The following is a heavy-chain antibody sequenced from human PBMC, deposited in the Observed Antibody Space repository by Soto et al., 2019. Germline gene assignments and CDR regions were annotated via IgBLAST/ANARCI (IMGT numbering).Heavy chain of an antibody. J-gene: IGHJ6*02. D-gene: IGHD3-3*01. V-gene: IGHV1-8*01. Sequence: ASVKVSCKASGYTFTSYDINWVRQATGQGLEWMGWMNPNSGNTGYAQKFQGRVTMTRNTSISTAYMELSSLRSEDTAVYYCARDDFWSGYYSYYYYGMDVWGQGTTVTV. CDR2: MNPNSGNT. CDR3: ARDDFWSGYYSYYYYGMDV. CDR1: GYTFTSYD.